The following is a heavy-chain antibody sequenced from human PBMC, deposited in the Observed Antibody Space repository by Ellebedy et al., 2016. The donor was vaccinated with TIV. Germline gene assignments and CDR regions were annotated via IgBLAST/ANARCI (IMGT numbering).Heavy chain of an antibody. V-gene: IGHV3-33*01. Sequence: GESLKISCAASGFTFSSYGMHWVRQAPGKGLEWVAVIWYDGSNKYYADSVKGRFTISRDNSKNTLYLQMNSLRAEDTAVYYCARDHVWFGESGVVGYWGQGTLVTVSS. CDR1: GFTFSSYG. J-gene: IGHJ4*02. CDR3: ARDHVWFGESGVVGY. D-gene: IGHD3-10*01. CDR2: IWYDGSNK.